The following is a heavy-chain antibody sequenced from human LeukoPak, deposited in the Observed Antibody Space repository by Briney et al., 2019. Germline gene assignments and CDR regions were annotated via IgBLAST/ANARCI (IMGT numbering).Heavy chain of an antibody. CDR2: VSDDGSKK. D-gene: IGHD1-14*01. CDR1: GFTFSSHA. CDR3: AKDYNRGSPLYYFDS. Sequence: PGGSLRLSCAASGFTFSSHAMHWVRQAPGKGLEWVAIVSDDGSKKYYADSVKGRFTISRDNSNNMLYLQMNSLRAEDTAVYYCAKDYNRGSPLYYFDSWGQGTLATVSS. V-gene: IGHV3-30*18. J-gene: IGHJ4*02.